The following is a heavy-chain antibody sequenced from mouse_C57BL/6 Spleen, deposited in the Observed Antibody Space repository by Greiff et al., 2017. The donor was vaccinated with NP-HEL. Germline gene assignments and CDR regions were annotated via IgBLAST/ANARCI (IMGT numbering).Heavy chain of an antibody. D-gene: IGHD2-3*01. CDR2: IDPSDSYT. CDR3: ARSIYDGYYRWYFDV. Sequence: VQLQQPGAELVMPGASVKLSCKASGYTFTSYWMHWVKQRPGQGLEWIGEIDPSDSYTNYNQKFKGKSTLTVDKSSSTAYMQLSSLTSEDSAVYYCARSIYDGYYRWYFDVWGTGTTVTVSS. V-gene: IGHV1-69*01. CDR1: GYTFTSYW. J-gene: IGHJ1*03.